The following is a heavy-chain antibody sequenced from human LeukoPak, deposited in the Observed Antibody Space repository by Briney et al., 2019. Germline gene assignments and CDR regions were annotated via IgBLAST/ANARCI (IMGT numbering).Heavy chain of an antibody. CDR2: IYYSGST. J-gene: IGHJ5*02. Sequence: SETLSLTCTVSGGSISSYCWGWIRQPPGKGLEWIGSIYYSGSTYYNPSLKSRVTISVDTSKNQFSLKLSSVTAADTAVYYCAAADYDFWSGYYWFDPWGQGTLVTVSS. V-gene: IGHV4-39*01. CDR3: AAADYDFWSGYYWFDP. CDR1: GGSISSYC. D-gene: IGHD3-3*01.